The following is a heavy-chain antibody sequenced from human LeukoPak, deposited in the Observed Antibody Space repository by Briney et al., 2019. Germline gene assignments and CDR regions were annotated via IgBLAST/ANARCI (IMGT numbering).Heavy chain of an antibody. V-gene: IGHV3-23*01. J-gene: IGHJ4*02. CDR3: AKQRIVDYYGSGSYYNAYYFDY. Sequence: GGSLRLSCAASGFTFSSYAMSLVRQAPGKGLEWVSAISGSGGSTYYADSVKGRFTISRDNSKNTLYLQMNSLRAEDTAVYYCAKQRIVDYYGSGSYYNAYYFDYWGQGTLVTVSS. CDR1: GFTFSSYA. CDR2: ISGSGGST. D-gene: IGHD3-10*01.